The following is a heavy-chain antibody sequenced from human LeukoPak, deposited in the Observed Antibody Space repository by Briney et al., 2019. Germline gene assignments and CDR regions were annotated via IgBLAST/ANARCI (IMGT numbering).Heavy chain of an antibody. Sequence: PGGSLRLSCAASGFTFSSHVMSWARQAPGKGLEWVSGISASADGTYYADSVKGRFTISRDNSKNTLYLQMNSLRAEDTAVYYCARVSEDYGDYYYYGMDVWGQGTTVTVSS. D-gene: IGHD4-17*01. CDR3: ARVSEDYGDYYYYGMDV. CDR2: ISASADGT. V-gene: IGHV3-23*01. CDR1: GFTFSSHV. J-gene: IGHJ6*02.